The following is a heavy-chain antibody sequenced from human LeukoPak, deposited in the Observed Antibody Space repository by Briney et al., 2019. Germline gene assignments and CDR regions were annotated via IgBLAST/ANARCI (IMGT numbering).Heavy chain of an antibody. CDR1: GFTFSSYD. CDR2: IGTAGDT. Sequence: GGSLRLSCAASGFTFSSYDMHWVRQPTGKGLEWVSAIGTAGDTYYSHSVKGRFTISRENAKNSLYLHMNSLSAGDTAVYFCARGHMLTGYYNFAWFDPWGQGTLATVSS. V-gene: IGHV3-13*01. CDR3: ARGHMLTGYYNFAWFDP. D-gene: IGHD3-9*01. J-gene: IGHJ5*02.